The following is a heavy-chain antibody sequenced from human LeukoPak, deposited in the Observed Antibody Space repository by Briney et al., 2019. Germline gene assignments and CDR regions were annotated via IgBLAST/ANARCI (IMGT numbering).Heavy chain of an antibody. Sequence: GGSLRLSCAASGFTFSNYWMSWVRQAPGKGLERVATIKQDGSEKYYVDSVTGRFTISRDNAKNSLYLQMNSLGAEDTAVYYCARDSSTGWPYYYCMDVWGKGTTVTVSS. CDR3: ARDSSTGWPYYYCMDV. D-gene: IGHD6-19*01. CDR1: GFTFSNYW. CDR2: IKQDGSEK. J-gene: IGHJ6*03. V-gene: IGHV3-7*01.